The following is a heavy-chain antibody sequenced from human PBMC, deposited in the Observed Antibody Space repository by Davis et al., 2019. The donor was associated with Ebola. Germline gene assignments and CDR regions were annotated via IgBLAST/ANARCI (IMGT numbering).Heavy chain of an antibody. V-gene: IGHV1-69*13. J-gene: IGHJ6*02. Sequence: SVKVSCKASGGTFSSYAISWVRQAPGQGLEWMGGIIPIFGTANYAQKFQGRVTITADESTSTAYMELSSLRSEDTAVYYCAKTTGMYYYYGMDVWGQGTTVTVSS. CDR1: GGTFSSYA. CDR3: AKTTGMYYYYGMDV. CDR2: IIPIFGTA. D-gene: IGHD4-17*01.